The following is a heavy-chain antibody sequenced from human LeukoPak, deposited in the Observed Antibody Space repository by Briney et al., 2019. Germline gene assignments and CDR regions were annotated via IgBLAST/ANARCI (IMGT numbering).Heavy chain of an antibody. CDR1: GGSISSSSYY. D-gene: IGHD3-22*01. V-gene: IGHV4-39*01. J-gene: IGHJ4*02. Sequence: SETLSLTCTVSGGSISSSSYYWGWIRQPPGKGLEWIGSIYYSGSTYYNPSLKSRVTISVDTSKNQFSLKLSSVTAADTALYYCAKGGSSGYKRLDYFDYWGQGTLVTVSS. CDR3: AKGGSSGYKRLDYFDY. CDR2: IYYSGST.